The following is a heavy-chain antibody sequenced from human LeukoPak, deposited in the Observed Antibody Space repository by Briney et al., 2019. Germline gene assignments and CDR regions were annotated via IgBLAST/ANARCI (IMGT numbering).Heavy chain of an antibody. V-gene: IGHV3-74*01. J-gene: IGHJ5*02. CDR1: GFTSSSHW. D-gene: IGHD6-6*01. CDR2: INSDGSST. CDR3: ARDGSSSPPVSLNWFDP. Sequence: GGSLRLSCAASGFTSSSHWMHWVRQAPGKGLVWVSRINSDGSSTSYADSVKGRFTISRDNAKNTLYLQMNSLRAEDTAVYYCARDGSSSPPVSLNWFDPWGQGTLVTVSS.